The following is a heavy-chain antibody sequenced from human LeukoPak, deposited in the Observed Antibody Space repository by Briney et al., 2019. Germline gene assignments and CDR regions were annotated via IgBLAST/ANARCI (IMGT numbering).Heavy chain of an antibody. CDR2: IKQDGREK. J-gene: IGHJ4*02. Sequence: GGSLRLSCAASGFTFSSSGVSWVRQAPGEGLEWVANIKQDGREKYYVGSVKGRFTISRDNAKNSLYLQMNSLRAEDTAVYYCATGRQLGYWGQGTLVTVSS. V-gene: IGHV3-7*03. CDR1: GFTFSSSG. CDR3: ATGRQLGY. D-gene: IGHD1-26*01.